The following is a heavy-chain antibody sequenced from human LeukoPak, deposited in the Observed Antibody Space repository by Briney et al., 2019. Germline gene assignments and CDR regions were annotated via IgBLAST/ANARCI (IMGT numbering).Heavy chain of an antibody. CDR3: ASSSSWYLFDY. V-gene: IGHV4-59*08. CDR2: IYYSGST. J-gene: IGHJ4*02. Sequence: SETLSLTCTVSGGSISSYYWSWIRLPPGKGLEWIGYIYYSGSTNYNPSLKSRVTISVDTSKNQFSLKLSSVTAADTAVYYCASSSSWYLFDYWGQGTLVTVSS. CDR1: GGSISSYY. D-gene: IGHD6-13*01.